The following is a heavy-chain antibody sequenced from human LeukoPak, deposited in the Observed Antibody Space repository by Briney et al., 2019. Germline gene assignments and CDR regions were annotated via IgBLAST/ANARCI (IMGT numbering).Heavy chain of an antibody. CDR2: ISTNTGNP. CDR1: GYTFTDYY. J-gene: IGHJ3*02. D-gene: IGHD6-19*01. Sequence: ASVKVSCKASGYTFTDYYMHWVRQAPGQGLEWMGWISTNTGNPTYAQAFTGRFVFSLDTSVNTAFLQINSLKPEDTAVYYCATLPSGWPGERPAIDIWGQGTMVTVSS. CDR3: ATLPSGWPGERPAIDI. V-gene: IGHV7-4-1*02.